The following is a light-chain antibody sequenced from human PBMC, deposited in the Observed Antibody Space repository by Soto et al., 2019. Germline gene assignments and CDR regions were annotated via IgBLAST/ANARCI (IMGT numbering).Light chain of an antibody. CDR1: SSNIGSNY. V-gene: IGLV1-47*01. CDR3: AAWDDSLRGPL. J-gene: IGLJ2*01. Sequence: QSVLTQPPSASGTPGQRVTISCSGSSSNIGSNYVYWYQQFPGTAPKLLISRNDQRPSGVPDIFSGSKSGTSASLAISGLRSEDDADYYCAAWDDSLRGPLFGGGTKLTVL. CDR2: RND.